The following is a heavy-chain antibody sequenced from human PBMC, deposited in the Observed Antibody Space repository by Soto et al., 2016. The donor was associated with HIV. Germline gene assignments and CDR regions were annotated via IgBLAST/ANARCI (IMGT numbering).Heavy chain of an antibody. J-gene: IGHJ6*02. D-gene: IGHD3-22*01. CDR2: FIAVGKI. V-gene: IGHV3-66*01. CDR3: ARDENYYEAYGLDV. Sequence: EVQLVESGGGLVQPGGSLRLSCAASGLSITSNYMSWVRQAPEKGWSGSQLFIAVGKIDYADSVKGRFTISRDSSKNTLYLQMNSLRAEDTAVYYCARDENYYEAYGLDVWGQGTTVTVSS. CDR1: GLSITSNY.